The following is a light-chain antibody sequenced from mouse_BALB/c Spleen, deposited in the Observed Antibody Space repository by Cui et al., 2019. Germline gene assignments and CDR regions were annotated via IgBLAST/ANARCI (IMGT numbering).Light chain of an antibody. CDR1: QGISSN. V-gene: IGKV14-100*01. CDR2: HGT. Sequence: DILMTQSPSSMSVSLGDTVSITCHASQGISSNIGWLQQKPGKSFKGLIYHGTNLEDGVPSRFSGSGSGADYSLTISSLGSEDFADYYCVQYAQFPPTFGAGTKLELK. CDR3: VQYAQFPPT. J-gene: IGKJ5*01.